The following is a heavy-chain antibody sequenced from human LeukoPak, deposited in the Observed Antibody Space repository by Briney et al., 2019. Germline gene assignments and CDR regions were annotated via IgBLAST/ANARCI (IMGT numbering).Heavy chain of an antibody. CDR3: ARGRGSGSYSY. D-gene: IGHD1-26*01. Sequence: SETLSPTCAVYGGSFSGYYWSWTRQPPGKGLEWIGEINHSGSTNCNPSLKSRVTISVDTSKNQFSLKLSSVTAADTAVYYCARGRGSGSYSYWGQGTLVTVSS. V-gene: IGHV4-34*01. CDR2: INHSGST. CDR1: GGSFSGYY. J-gene: IGHJ4*02.